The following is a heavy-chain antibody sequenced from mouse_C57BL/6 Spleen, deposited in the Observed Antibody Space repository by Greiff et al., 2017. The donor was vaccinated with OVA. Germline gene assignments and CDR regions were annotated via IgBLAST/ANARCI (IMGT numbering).Heavy chain of an antibody. V-gene: IGHV1-62-2*01. CDR2: FYPGSGSI. J-gene: IGHJ1*03. CDR1: GYTFTEYT. CDR3: ASHEKVYYDYDGWYFDV. Sequence: LVESGAELVKPGASVKLSCKASGYTFTEYTIHWVKQRSGQGLEWIGWFYPGSGSIKYNEKFKDKATLTADKSSSTVYMELSRLTSEDSAVYFCASHEKVYYDYDGWYFDVWGTGTTVTVSS. D-gene: IGHD2-4*01.